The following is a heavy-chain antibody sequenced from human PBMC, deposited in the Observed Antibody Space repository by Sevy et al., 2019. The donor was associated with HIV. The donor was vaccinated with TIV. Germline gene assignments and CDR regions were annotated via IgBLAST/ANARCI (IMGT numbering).Heavy chain of an antibody. CDR2: IWYDGSNK. J-gene: IGHJ6*02. CDR3: AKPTVDYYYYYGMDV. Sequence: GGSLRLSCAASGFTFSIYGMHWVRQAPGKGLEWVAVIWYDGSNKYYADSVKGRFTISRDNSKNTLYLQMNSLRAEDTAVYYCAKPTVDYYYYYGMDVWGQGTTVTVSS. CDR1: GFTFSIYG. V-gene: IGHV3-30*02. D-gene: IGHD4-4*01.